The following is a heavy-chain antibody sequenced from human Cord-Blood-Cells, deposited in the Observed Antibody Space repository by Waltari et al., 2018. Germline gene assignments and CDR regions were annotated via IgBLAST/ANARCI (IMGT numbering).Heavy chain of an antibody. D-gene: IGHD2-15*01. V-gene: IGHV3-23*01. CDR1: GFTFSSYA. CDR2: ISGSGGST. CDR3: AIPGYCSGGSCYSEYFQH. J-gene: IGHJ1*01. Sequence: EVQLLESGGGLVQPGGSLRLSCAASGFTFSSYAMSWVRQAPGKGLEWVSAISGSGGSTYYADSGKGRFTISRDNSKNTLYLQMNSLRAEDTAVYYCAIPGYCSGGSCYSEYFQHWGQGTLVTVSS.